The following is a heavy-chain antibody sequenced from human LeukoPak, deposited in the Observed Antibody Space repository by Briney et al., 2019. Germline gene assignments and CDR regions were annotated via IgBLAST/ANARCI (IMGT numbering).Heavy chain of an antibody. Sequence: PSETLSLTCTVSGGSISSAGDYWSWIRRPPGKGLEWIGYIYHSGSTTYNPSLKSRVTLSRDKSKNQFSLKLNSVTAADTAVYYCARHTVAETYYYGMDVWGQGTTVTVSS. CDR1: GGSISSAGDY. CDR3: ARHTVAETYYYGMDV. CDR2: IYHSGST. D-gene: IGHD6-19*01. V-gene: IGHV4-30-2*01. J-gene: IGHJ6*02.